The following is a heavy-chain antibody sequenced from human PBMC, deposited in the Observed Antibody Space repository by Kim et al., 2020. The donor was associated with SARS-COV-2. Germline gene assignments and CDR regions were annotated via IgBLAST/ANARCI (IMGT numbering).Heavy chain of an antibody. V-gene: IGHV3-23*01. D-gene: IGHD6-19*01. Sequence: TYYADSLKGRFTISRDDSKNTLSLQMNSLGVEDTAVYYCAVFAVASSGNICGKGTTVTVSS. J-gene: IGHJ6*04. CDR2: T. CDR3: AVFAVASSGNI.